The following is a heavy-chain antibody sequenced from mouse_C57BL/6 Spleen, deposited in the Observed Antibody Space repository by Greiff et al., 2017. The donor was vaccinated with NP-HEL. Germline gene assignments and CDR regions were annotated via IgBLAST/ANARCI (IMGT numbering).Heavy chain of an antibody. CDR3: ASLYDYDFYAMDY. J-gene: IGHJ4*01. CDR2: IRNKANGYTT. D-gene: IGHD2-4*01. V-gene: IGHV7-3*01. CDR1: GFTFTDYY. Sequence: EVQLVESGGGLVQPGGSLSLSCAASGFTFTDYYMSWVRQPPGKALEWLGFIRNKANGYTTEYGASVKGRFTISRDNSQSILYLQMNALRAEDSATYYCASLYDYDFYAMDYWGQGTSVTVSS.